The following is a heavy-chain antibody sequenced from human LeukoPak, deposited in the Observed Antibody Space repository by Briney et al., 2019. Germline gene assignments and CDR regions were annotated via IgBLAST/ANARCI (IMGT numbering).Heavy chain of an antibody. CDR1: GGSISSGSYY. Sequence: SETLSLTCTVSGGSISSGSYYWSWIRQPAGKGLEWIGRIYTSGSTNYNPSLKSRVTISVDTSKNQFSLKLSSVTAADTAVYYCARHTMSSYYFDYWGQGTLVTVSS. CDR2: IYTSGST. V-gene: IGHV4-61*02. J-gene: IGHJ4*02. CDR3: ARHTMSSYYFDY. D-gene: IGHD3-10*02.